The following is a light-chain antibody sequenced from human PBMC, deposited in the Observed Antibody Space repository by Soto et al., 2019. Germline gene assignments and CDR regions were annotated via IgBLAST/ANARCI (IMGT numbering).Light chain of an antibody. Sequence: EIVLTQSPATLSLSPGERATLFCRASQSVSSYLAWYQQKPGQPPRLLIYGASSRATGIPDRFSGSGSGTDFTRTISRLEPEDFAVYYCQQYGSSPRTFGQGTKVDIK. V-gene: IGKV3-20*01. CDR1: QSVSSY. J-gene: IGKJ2*01. CDR2: GAS. CDR3: QQYGSSPRT.